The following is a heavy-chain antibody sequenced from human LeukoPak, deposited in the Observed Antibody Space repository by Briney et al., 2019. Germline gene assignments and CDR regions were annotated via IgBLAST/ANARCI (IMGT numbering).Heavy chain of an antibody. J-gene: IGHJ4*02. CDR3: ARDLGMTRLDY. CDR1: GFTFSSYA. D-gene: IGHD1-1*01. V-gene: IGHV3-21*01. Sequence: MSGGSLRLSCAASGFTFSSYAMNWVRQAPGKGLEWVSSISSSSSYIYYADSVKGRFTISRDNAKNSLYLQMNSLRAEDTAVYCCARDLGMTRLDYWGQGTLVTVSS. CDR2: ISSSSSYI.